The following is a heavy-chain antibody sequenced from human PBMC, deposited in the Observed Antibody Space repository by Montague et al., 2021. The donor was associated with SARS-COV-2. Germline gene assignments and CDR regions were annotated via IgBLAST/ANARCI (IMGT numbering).Heavy chain of an antibody. D-gene: IGHD3-9*01. Sequence: SETLSLTCTVSGASMSGYYWGWVRQPPGKGLEWIGNIYYSGSTNYNPSLKSRVTISVDTSKSQFSLRLSSVTAADTAVYYCAREGPGFGCGMDYWGQGTLVTVSS. CDR1: GASMSGYY. V-gene: IGHV4-59*01. CDR3: AREGPGFGCGMDY. J-gene: IGHJ4*02. CDR2: IYYSGST.